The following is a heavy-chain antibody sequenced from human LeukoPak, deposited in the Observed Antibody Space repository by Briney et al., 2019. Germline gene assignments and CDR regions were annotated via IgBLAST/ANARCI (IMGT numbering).Heavy chain of an antibody. CDR1: GYSFSDYW. J-gene: IGHJ3*01. V-gene: IGHV5-51*01. CDR3: ARLCSSSSRDAFDV. Sequence: GESLKISCQGSGYSFSDYWIGWVRQMPGKGLEWMGIIYPGDSDIRYSPSFQGQVTISADKSSSTAFLQWGSLQASDTAIYYCARLCSSSSRDAFDVWGQGTLVTVSS. D-gene: IGHD6-6*01. CDR2: IYPGDSDI.